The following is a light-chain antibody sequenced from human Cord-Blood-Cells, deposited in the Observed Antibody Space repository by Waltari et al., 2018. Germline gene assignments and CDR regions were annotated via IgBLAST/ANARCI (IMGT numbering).Light chain of an antibody. CDR1: SSDVGSYHL. V-gene: IGLV2-23*01. J-gene: IGLJ1*01. CDR3: CSYAGSSTYV. CDR2: EGS. Sequence: QSALTQPASASGSPGQSITISCTGTSSDVGSYHLVAWYQPHPGKAPKLMMYEGSKRPSGVSNRFSGSKSGNTASLTISGLQAEDEADYYCCSYAGSSTYVFGTGTKVTVL.